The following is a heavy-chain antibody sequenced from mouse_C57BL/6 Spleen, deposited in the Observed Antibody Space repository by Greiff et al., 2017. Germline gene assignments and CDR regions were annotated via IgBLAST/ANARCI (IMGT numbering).Heavy chain of an antibody. J-gene: IGHJ1*03. V-gene: IGHV14-2*01. Sequence: VQLQQSGAELVKPGASVKLSCTASGFNINDYEMHWVKQTTGQGLEWIGRIDPEDGETKYAPKFQGKATITADTSSNTAYLQLSSLTSEDTAVYYCAPDYEYDVGYFDDWGTGTTVTVSS. D-gene: IGHD2-4*01. CDR3: APDYEYDVGYFDD. CDR1: GFNINDYE. CDR2: IDPEDGET.